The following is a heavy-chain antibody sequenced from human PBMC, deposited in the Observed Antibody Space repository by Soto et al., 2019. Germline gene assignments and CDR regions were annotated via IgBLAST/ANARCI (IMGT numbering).Heavy chain of an antibody. D-gene: IGHD5-12*01. J-gene: IGHJ6*02. CDR1: GGTFSSYA. V-gene: IGHV1-69*06. CDR2: IIPIFGTA. Sequence: ASVKVSCKASGGTFSSYAISWVRQAPGQGLEWMGGIIPIFGTANYAQKFQGRVTITADKSTSTAYMELSSLRSEDTAVYYCARDEVIGRDGYNSYGMDVWGQGPKVTVS. CDR3: ARDEVIGRDGYNSYGMDV.